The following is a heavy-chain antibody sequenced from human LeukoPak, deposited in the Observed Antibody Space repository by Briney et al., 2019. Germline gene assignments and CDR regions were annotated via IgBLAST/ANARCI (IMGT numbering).Heavy chain of an antibody. V-gene: IGHV4-30-2*01. CDR1: GGSISRGGYS. D-gene: IGHD6-6*01. Sequence: PSETLSLTCAVSGGSISRGGYSWSWIRQPPGKGLEWIGYISHSGSTFYNPSLKSRVTISVDRSKNQFSLNLRSVTAADTAVYYCARGSIAARPLTYYYYGMDVWGQGTTVTVSS. CDR2: ISHSGST. J-gene: IGHJ6*02. CDR3: ARGSIAARPLTYYYYGMDV.